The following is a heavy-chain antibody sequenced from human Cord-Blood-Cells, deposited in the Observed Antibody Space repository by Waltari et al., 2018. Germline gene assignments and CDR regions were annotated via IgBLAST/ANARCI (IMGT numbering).Heavy chain of an antibody. CDR2: IRSKANSYAT. Sequence: EVQLVESGGGLVQPGGSLKLSCAASGFTFSGLAMHWVRQASGKGLEWVGRIRSKANSYATAYAASVKGRFTISRDDSKNTAYLQMNSLKTEDTAVYYCTRHLRGYDVPFDYWGQGTLVTVSS. V-gene: IGHV3-73*02. CDR3: TRHLRGYDVPFDY. J-gene: IGHJ4*02. D-gene: IGHD5-12*01. CDR1: GFTFSGLA.